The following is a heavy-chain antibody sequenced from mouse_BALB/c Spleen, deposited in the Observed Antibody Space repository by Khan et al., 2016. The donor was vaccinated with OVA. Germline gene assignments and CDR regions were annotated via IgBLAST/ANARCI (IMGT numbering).Heavy chain of an antibody. J-gene: IGHJ4*01. CDR2: IWGGGST. CDR1: GFSLNDYG. V-gene: IGHV2-6-5*01. Sequence: VQLVESGPGLVAPSQNLSITCTVSGFSLNDYGVSWIRQPPGKGLEWLGVIWGGGSTYYTSALKSRLSITKDNSKSQVFLKMSSLQSDDTALFYCAKGVWSYYYAMDYWGQGTSVTVAS. CDR3: AKGVWSYYYAMDY.